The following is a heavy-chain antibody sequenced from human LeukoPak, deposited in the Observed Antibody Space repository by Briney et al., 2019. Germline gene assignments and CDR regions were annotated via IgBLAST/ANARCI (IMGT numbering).Heavy chain of an antibody. CDR1: GFTFSSYA. Sequence: PGGPLRLSCAASGFTFSSYAMSWVRQAPGKGLEWVSAISGSGGSTYYTDSVKGRFTISRDNSKNTLYLQMNSLRAEDTAVYYCANSPLGAFFFDYWGQGTLVTVSS. CDR2: ISGSGGST. CDR3: ANSPLGAFFFDY. V-gene: IGHV3-23*01. J-gene: IGHJ4*02. D-gene: IGHD3-10*01.